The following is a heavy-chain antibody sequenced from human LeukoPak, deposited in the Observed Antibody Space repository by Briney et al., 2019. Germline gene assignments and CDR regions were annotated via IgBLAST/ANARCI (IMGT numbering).Heavy chain of an antibody. V-gene: IGHV4-34*01. Sequence: SETLSLTCAVYGGSFSGYYWSWIRQPPGKGLGWIGEINHSGSTNYNPSLKSRVTISVDTSKNQFSLKLSSVTAADTAVYYCARVHRHWFDPWGQGTLVTVSS. J-gene: IGHJ5*02. CDR3: ARVHRHWFDP. CDR2: INHSGST. CDR1: GGSFSGYY.